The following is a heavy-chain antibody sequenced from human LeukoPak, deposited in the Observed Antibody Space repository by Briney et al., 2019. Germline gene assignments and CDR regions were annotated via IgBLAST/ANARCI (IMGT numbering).Heavy chain of an antibody. CDR2: INPSGGTT. CDR1: GHTFTSYY. CDR3: ARFAVHRRIAVTGQLGLDY. V-gene: IGHV1-46*01. Sequence: ASVKVSCKASGHTFTSYYMHWVRQAPGQGLEWMGIINPSGGTTNYAQKFQGRVTMTRDTSTSTVYMELSSLRSEDTAVYYCARFAVHRRIAVTGQLGLDYWGRGTLVTVSS. J-gene: IGHJ4*02. D-gene: IGHD6-19*01.